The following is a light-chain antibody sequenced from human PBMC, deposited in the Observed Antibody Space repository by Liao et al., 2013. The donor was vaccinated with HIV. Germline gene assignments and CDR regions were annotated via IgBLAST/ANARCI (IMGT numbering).Light chain of an antibody. CDR1: NIGRKG. V-gene: IGLV3-21*01. J-gene: IGLJ1*01. Sequence: SYVLTQPPSVSVAPGKTAILTCGGDNIGRKGVHWFQQKPGQAPVLVLYYDSDRPSGIPERFSGSNSGNTATLTISRVEAGDEADYYCLAWDLSTEVFGTGTWVTVL. CDR3: LAWDLSTEV. CDR2: YDS.